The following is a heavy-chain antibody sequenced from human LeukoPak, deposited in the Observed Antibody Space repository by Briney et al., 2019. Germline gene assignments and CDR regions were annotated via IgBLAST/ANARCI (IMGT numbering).Heavy chain of an antibody. V-gene: IGHV1-46*01. J-gene: IGHJ4*02. CDR3: ARENYYDSSGYYYVMAGLDY. CDR1: GYTFTSYD. D-gene: IGHD3-22*01. CDR2: INPSGGTT. Sequence: ASVKVSCKASGYTFTSYDINWVRQATGQGLEWMGIINPSGGTTSYAQKFQGRVTMTRDTSTSTVYMELSSLRSEDTAVYYCARENYYDSSGYYYVMAGLDYWGQGTLVTVSS.